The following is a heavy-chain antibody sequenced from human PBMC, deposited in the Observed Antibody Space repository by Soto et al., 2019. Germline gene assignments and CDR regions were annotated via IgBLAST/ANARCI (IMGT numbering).Heavy chain of an antibody. CDR1: GGTFSSYA. V-gene: IGHV1-69*13. D-gene: IGHD3-22*01. CDR3: GSGYYGKGFDY. Sequence: SVKVSCKASGGTFSSYAISWVRQAPGQGLEWMGGIIPMFGTANYAQKLQGTVTITAXXXXXXAXMXLSXXXSGDTAVYYCGSGYYGKGFDYWGRGTLVTVSS. J-gene: IGHJ4*02. CDR2: IIPMFGTA.